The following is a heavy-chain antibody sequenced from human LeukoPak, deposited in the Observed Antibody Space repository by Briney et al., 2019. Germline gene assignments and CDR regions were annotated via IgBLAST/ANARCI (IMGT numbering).Heavy chain of an antibody. D-gene: IGHD1-1*01. CDR3: AKSRPLTWNDVYYYYMDV. Sequence: GGSLRLSCAASGFTFSTYSMNWVRQAPGKGLEWVSYISGSSSTIYYADSVKGRFTISRDNSKNTLYLQMNSLRAEDTAVYYCAKSRPLTWNDVYYYYMDVWGKGTTVTVSS. V-gene: IGHV3-48*01. CDR2: ISGSSSTI. J-gene: IGHJ6*03. CDR1: GFTFSTYS.